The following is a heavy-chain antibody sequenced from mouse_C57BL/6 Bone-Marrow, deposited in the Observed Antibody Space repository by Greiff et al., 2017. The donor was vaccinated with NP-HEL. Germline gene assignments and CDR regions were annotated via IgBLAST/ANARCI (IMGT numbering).Heavy chain of an antibody. Sequence: EVQLVESGPGLVKPSQSLSLTCSVTGYSITSGYYWNWIRQFPGNKLEWMGYISYDGSNNYNPSLKNRISITRDTSKNQFFLKVNSVATEDTATYYCARAGSSGSDYWGQGTTLTVSS. J-gene: IGHJ2*01. V-gene: IGHV3-6*01. CDR1: GYSITSGYY. D-gene: IGHD3-2*02. CDR3: ARAGSSGSDY. CDR2: ISYDGSN.